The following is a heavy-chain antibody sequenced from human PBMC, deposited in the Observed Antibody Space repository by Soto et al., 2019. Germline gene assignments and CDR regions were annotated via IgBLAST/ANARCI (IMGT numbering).Heavy chain of an antibody. J-gene: IGHJ6*03. D-gene: IGHD4-17*01. CDR3: ARVSPIQTTVTPEVLYYYYMXV. V-gene: IGHV1-69*02. CDR1: GGTFSSYT. CDR2: IIPILGIA. Sequence: SVKVSCKASGGTFSSYTISWVRQAPGQGLEWMGRIIPILGIANYAQKFQGRVTITADKSTSTAYMELSSLRSEDTAVYYCARVSPIQTTVTPEVLYYYYMXVWGKGTTVTVSS.